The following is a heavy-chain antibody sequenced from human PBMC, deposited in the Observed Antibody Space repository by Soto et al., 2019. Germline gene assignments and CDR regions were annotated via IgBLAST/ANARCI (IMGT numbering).Heavy chain of an antibody. Sequence: SETLSLTCTVSGGSVSSCSYYWSWIRQPPGKGLEWIGYIYYSGSTNYNPSLKSRVTISVDTSKNQFSLKLSSVTAADTAVYYCARAYSGSSYWFDPWGQGTLVTVSS. CDR1: GGSVSSCSYY. V-gene: IGHV4-61*01. CDR3: ARAYSGSSYWFDP. D-gene: IGHD6-6*01. J-gene: IGHJ5*02. CDR2: IYYSGST.